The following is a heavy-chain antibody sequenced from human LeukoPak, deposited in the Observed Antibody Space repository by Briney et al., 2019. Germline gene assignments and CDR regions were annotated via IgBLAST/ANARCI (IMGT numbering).Heavy chain of an antibody. CDR1: GFTFSTYA. CDR3: AKDSSSYDWGYMDV. Sequence: PGRSLRLSCAASGFTFSTYAMSWVPQAPGKGLEWVSLIGGSDGRTRYADSVKGRFTISRDNSKNTLYLEMNSLRAEDTAVYYCAKDSSSYDWGYMDVWGKGTTVTISS. CDR2: IGGSDGRT. J-gene: IGHJ6*03. V-gene: IGHV3-23*01. D-gene: IGHD3-22*01.